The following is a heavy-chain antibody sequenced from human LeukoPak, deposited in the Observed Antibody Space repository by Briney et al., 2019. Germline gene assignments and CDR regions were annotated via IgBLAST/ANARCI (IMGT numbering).Heavy chain of an antibody. CDR1: GFTFSSYA. Sequence: PGGSLRLSCAASGFTFSSYAMSWVRQAPGKGLEWVSAISGSGGSTYYADSVKGRFTISRDNSKNTLYLQMNSLRAEDTAVYYCAKGAVAGNNYYYYMDVWGKGTTVTVSS. CDR2: ISGSGGST. D-gene: IGHD6-19*01. CDR3: AKGAVAGNNYYYYMDV. J-gene: IGHJ6*03. V-gene: IGHV3-23*01.